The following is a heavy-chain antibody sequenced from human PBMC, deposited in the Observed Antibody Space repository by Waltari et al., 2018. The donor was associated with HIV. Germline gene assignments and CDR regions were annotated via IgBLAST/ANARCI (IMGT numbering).Heavy chain of an antibody. Sequence: EVQLVESGGGLVQPGGSLRLSCAASGFTVSSNYMSWVRQAPGKGLEWGSVIYSGGSTYYADSVKGRFTSSRDNSKNTLYLQMNSLRAEDTAVYYCASIAYCGGDCYPRGMDVWGQGTTVTVSS. V-gene: IGHV3-66*01. D-gene: IGHD2-21*02. J-gene: IGHJ6*02. CDR3: ASIAYCGGDCYPRGMDV. CDR1: GFTVSSNY. CDR2: IYSGGST.